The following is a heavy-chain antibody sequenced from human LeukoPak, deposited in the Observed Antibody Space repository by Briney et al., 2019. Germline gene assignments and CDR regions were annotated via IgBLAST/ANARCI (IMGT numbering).Heavy chain of an antibody. J-gene: IGHJ6*03. D-gene: IGHD6-13*01. CDR1: GGSINSGTYY. CDR3: ARGCDSSSCYYYYMDV. Sequence: SETLSLTCTVSGGSINSGTYYWGWIRQPAGKGLEWIGRIYSSGSTNYNPSLKSRVTISVDMSKNQFSLKLSSVSAADTAVYYCARGCDSSSCYYYYMDVWGKGTTVTISS. CDR2: IYSSGST. V-gene: IGHV4-61*02.